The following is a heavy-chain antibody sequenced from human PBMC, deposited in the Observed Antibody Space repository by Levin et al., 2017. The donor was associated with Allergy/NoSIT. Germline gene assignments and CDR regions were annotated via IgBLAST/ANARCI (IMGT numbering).Heavy chain of an antibody. CDR3: AKGVFYGGWYNYFQH. J-gene: IGHJ1*01. V-gene: IGHV3-23*01. CDR1: GFTFSSYA. Sequence: GSVKVSCAASGFTFSSYAMSWVRQAPGKGLEWVSAISGSGGSTYFADSVKGRFTISRDNSKNTLYLQMNSLRAEDTAVYYCAKGVFYGGWYNYFQHWGQGTLVTVSS. CDR2: ISGSGGST. D-gene: IGHD6-19*01.